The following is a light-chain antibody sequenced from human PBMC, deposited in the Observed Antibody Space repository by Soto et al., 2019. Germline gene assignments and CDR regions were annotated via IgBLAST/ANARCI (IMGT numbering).Light chain of an antibody. V-gene: IGKV3-20*01. Sequence: EIVLTQSPGTLSLSPGERATLSCRASQSISSFYLAWYQQKPGQAPRLLIYGASSRATGIPERFSGSGSGTDFTLTISRLEPEDFAVYYCQQYGSSLYTFGQGTKVDIK. CDR2: GAS. J-gene: IGKJ2*01. CDR1: QSISSFY. CDR3: QQYGSSLYT.